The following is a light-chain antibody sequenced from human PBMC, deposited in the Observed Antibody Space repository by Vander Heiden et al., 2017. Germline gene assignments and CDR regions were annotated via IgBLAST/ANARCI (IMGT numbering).Light chain of an antibody. CDR3: TQVLQTPKT. V-gene: IGKV2-28*01. Sequence: EIVMTQSPLSLPVTPGEPASIYCRSRHGLLHSKGYNYLDWDLQKPGQSPQVLIYWGSNRASGVPDRFRGRGSGTDFTLKISRVEAEDVGVYYLTQVLQTPKTFGGGTKVEIK. CDR1: HGLLHSKGYNY. J-gene: IGKJ4*01. CDR2: WGS.